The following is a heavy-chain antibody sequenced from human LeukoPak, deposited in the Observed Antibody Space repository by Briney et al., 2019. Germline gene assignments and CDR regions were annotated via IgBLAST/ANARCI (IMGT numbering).Heavy chain of an antibody. CDR3: ARHYYDSSGYYGDFDY. CDR1: GGSFSGYY. CDR2: INHSGST. D-gene: IGHD3-22*01. J-gene: IGHJ4*02. Sequence: SETLSLTCAVYGGSFSGYYWSWIRQPPGKGLEWIGEINHSGSTNYNPSLKSRVTISVDTSKNQFSLKLSSVTAADTAVYYCARHYYDSSGYYGDFDYWGQGTLVTVSS. V-gene: IGHV4-34*01.